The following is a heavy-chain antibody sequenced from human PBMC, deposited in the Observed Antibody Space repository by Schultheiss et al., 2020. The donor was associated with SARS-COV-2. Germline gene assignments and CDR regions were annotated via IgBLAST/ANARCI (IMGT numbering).Heavy chain of an antibody. CDR3: ARKVTHCSSTTCYTQYNWFDP. Sequence: GGSLRLSCAASGFTFSSYEMNWVRQAPGKGLEWVANIKQDGSEKYYVDSVKGRFTISRDNAKNSLYLQMNSLRAEDTAVYYCARKVTHCSSTTCYTQYNWFDPWGQGTLVTVSS. D-gene: IGHD2-2*02. V-gene: IGHV3-7*01. CDR1: GFTFSSYE. CDR2: IKQDGSEK. J-gene: IGHJ5*02.